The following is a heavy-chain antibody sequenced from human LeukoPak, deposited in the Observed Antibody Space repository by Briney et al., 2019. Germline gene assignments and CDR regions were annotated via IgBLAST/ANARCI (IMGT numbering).Heavy chain of an antibody. V-gene: IGHV3-21*01. J-gene: IGHJ4*02. Sequence: GGSPRLSCAASGFTFSSYSMNWVRQAPGKGLEWVSFISSSSSYIYYADSVKGRFTISRDNAKNSLYLQMNSLRVEDTAVYYCARGGSTWYYFDYWGQGTLVTVSS. CDR2: ISSSSSYI. CDR3: ARGGSTWYYFDY. CDR1: GFTFSSYS. D-gene: IGHD6-13*01.